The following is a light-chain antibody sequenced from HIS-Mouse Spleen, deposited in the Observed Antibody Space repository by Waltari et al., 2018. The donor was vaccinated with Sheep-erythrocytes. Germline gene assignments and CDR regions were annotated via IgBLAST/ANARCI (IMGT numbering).Light chain of an antibody. V-gene: IGLV2-11*01. Sequence: QSALTQPRSVSGSPGPSVTISCTGTSSDVVGYNYVSWDQPHPGKAPKLMIYDVSKRPSGVPDRFSGSKSGNTASLTISGLQAEDEADYYCCSYAGSYNHVFATGTKVTVL. CDR1: SSDVVGYNY. CDR2: DVS. CDR3: CSYAGSYNHV. J-gene: IGLJ1*01.